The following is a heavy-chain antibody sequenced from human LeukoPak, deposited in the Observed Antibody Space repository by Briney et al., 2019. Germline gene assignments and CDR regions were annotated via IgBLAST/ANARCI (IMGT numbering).Heavy chain of an antibody. CDR1: AFTFNKYG. J-gene: IGHJ4*02. D-gene: IGHD3-10*01. Sequence: GGSLRLSCAPSAFTFNKYGMHWVRQAPGKGLEWLTFIRYDGSNKYYADSVKGRFTISRDNSKNRLYLQMNSLRVEDTAMYYCAKSTGSTPTHTLDYWGQGTRVTVSS. CDR3: AKSTGSTPTHTLDY. V-gene: IGHV3-30*02. CDR2: IRYDGSNK.